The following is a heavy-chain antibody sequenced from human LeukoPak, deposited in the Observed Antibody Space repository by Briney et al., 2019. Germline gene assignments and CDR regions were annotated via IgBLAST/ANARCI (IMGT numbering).Heavy chain of an antibody. CDR3: ARFGVLGPYGSGSYYYFDY. Sequence: SETLSLTCAVYGGSFSGYYWSWIRQPPGKGLEWIGEINHSGSTNYNPSLKSRVTISVDTSKNQFPLKLSSVTAADTAVYYCARFGVLGPYGSGSYYYFDYWGQGTLVTVSS. D-gene: IGHD3-10*01. CDR2: INHSGST. V-gene: IGHV4-34*01. CDR1: GGSFSGYY. J-gene: IGHJ4*02.